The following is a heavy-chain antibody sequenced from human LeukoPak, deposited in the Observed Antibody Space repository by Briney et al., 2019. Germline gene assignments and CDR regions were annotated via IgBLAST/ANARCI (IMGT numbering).Heavy chain of an antibody. CDR3: AREWGSSGWYVSYMDV. D-gene: IGHD6-19*01. V-gene: IGHV3-53*01. J-gene: IGHJ6*03. CDR1: GSSVSSYY. CDR2: IYAGGST. Sequence: GGSLRLSCTASGSSVSSYYMTWVRQAPGKGLEWVSVIYAGGSTYYADSVKGRFTISRDNSNNTLYLQMNSLRAEDTAMYYCAREWGSSGWYVSYMDVWGKGTTVTVSS.